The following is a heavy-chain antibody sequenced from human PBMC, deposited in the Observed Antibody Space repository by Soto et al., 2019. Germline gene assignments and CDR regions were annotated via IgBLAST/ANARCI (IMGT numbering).Heavy chain of an antibody. V-gene: IGHV3-21*01. D-gene: IGHD6-13*01. CDR1: GFTFSSYS. CDR2: ISSSSSYI. CDR3: ARAAGGASDAFEI. J-gene: IGHJ3*02. Sequence: GGSLRLSCAASGFTFSSYSMNWVRQAPGKGLEWVSSISSSSSYIYYADSVKGRFTISRDNAKNSLYLQMNSLRAEDTAVYYCARAAGGASDAFEIWGQGTMVTVSS.